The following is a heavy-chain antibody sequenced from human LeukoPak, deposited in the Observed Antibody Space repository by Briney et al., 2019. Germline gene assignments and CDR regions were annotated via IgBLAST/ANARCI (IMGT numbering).Heavy chain of an antibody. J-gene: IGHJ6*03. CDR3: ARDRTGQQLIPRTESYYLDV. D-gene: IGHD4-11*01. Sequence: PVGALRLSCAASGFTFSSYGMHWFRHAPGKGLEWVAFIRYDGSNKYYADSVKGRFTISRDNSKNTLYLQMNILRAEDTAVYYCARDRTGQQLIPRTESYYLDVWGKGTTVTISS. CDR1: GFTFSSYG. V-gene: IGHV3-30*02. CDR2: IRYDGSNK.